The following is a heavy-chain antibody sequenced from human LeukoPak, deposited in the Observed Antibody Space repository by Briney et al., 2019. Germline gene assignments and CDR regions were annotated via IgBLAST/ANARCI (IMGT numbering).Heavy chain of an antibody. CDR3: ARVDGRYRGWLQFDP. Sequence: PSETLSLTCAVYGGSFSGYYWSWIRQPPGKGLEWIGEINHSGSTNYNPSLKSRVTISVDTSKNQFSLKLSSVTAADTAVYYCARVDGRYRGWLQFDPWGQGTLVTVSS. CDR2: INHSGST. D-gene: IGHD5-24*01. J-gene: IGHJ5*02. CDR1: GGSFSGYY. V-gene: IGHV4-34*01.